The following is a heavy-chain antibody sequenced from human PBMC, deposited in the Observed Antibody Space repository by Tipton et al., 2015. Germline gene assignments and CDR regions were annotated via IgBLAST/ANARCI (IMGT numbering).Heavy chain of an antibody. D-gene: IGHD3-10*01. CDR3: ARKPVVRGAYYYFDY. J-gene: IGHJ4*02. Sequence: GLVKPSETLSLTCAVSAYSITSNYYWGWIRQPPGMGLEWIASIHYGGNTHYNPSLMSRVTISVDTSKNQFPLTLNSVTAADTAFYYCARKPVVRGAYYYFDYWGQGTLVTVSS. V-gene: IGHV4-38-2*01. CDR1: AYSITSNYY. CDR2: IHYGGNT.